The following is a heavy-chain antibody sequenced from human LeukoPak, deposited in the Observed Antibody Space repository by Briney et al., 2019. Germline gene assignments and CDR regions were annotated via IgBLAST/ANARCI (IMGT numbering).Heavy chain of an antibody. CDR3: AKVRSYYGSRSPFDY. V-gene: IGHV3-30*02. CDR2: IRSDGSDK. D-gene: IGHD3-10*01. CDR1: GFTFGDYA. Sequence: GRSLRLSCTASGFTFGDYAMSWVRQAPGKGLEWVAFIRSDGSDKYYADSVKGRFTISRDNSKNTLYLQMNSLRPEDTSVYYCAKVRSYYGSRSPFDYWGQGSLVTVSS. J-gene: IGHJ4*02.